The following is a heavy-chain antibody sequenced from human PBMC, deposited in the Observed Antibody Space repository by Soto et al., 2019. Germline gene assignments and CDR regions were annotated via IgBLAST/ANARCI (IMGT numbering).Heavy chain of an antibody. CDR1: GGSISSYY. D-gene: IGHD5-18*01. CDR2: IYYRGST. V-gene: IGHV4-59*01. CDR3: ARANGYGGIFYYYYYMDV. Sequence: SETLSLTCTVSGGSISSYYWSWIRQPPGKGLEWIGYIYYRGSTNYNPSLKSRVTISVDTSKNQFSLKLSSVTAADTAVYYCARANGYGGIFYYYYYMDVWGKGTTVTVSS. J-gene: IGHJ6*03.